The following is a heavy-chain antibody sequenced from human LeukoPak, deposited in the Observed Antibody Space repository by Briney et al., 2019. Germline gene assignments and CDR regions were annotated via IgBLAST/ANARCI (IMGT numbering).Heavy chain of an antibody. J-gene: IGHJ2*01. CDR2: ISTASNP. D-gene: IGHD7-27*01. CDR3: ARELGIEGYWYFDL. Sequence: GGSLRLACAPSGLTVGSYDIDWVRQLAGKCLKWVSAISTASNPHYAASVQGRFTIFRANAENSLYLQMNSLRAEDTAVYYCARELGIEGYWYFDLWGRGTLVTVSS. CDR1: GLTVGSYD. V-gene: IGHV3-13*05.